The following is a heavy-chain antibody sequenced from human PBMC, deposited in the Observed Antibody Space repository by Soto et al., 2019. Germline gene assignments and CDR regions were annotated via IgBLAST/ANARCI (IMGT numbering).Heavy chain of an antibody. V-gene: IGHV1-18*01. CDR1: GYTFTSYG. CDR3: ARVPRARAMGYYYYYMDV. Sequence: QVQLVQSGAEVKKPGASVKVSCKASGYTFTSYGISWVRQAPGQGLEWMGWISAYNGNTNYAQKLQGTVTMTTATSTSTAYMELRSLRSDDTAVYYCARVPRARAMGYYYYYMDVWGKGTTVTVSS. J-gene: IGHJ6*03. CDR2: ISAYNGNT. D-gene: IGHD5-18*01.